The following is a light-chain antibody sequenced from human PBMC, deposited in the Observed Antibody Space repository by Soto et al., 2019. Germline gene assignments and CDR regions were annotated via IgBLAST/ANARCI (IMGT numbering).Light chain of an antibody. CDR3: TSFTSRHTYV. CDR2: DVS. CDR1: SSDVGGYNY. J-gene: IGLJ1*01. Sequence: QSALTQPASVSGSPGQSITISCTGTSSDVGGYNYVSWYQQHPDEAPRLMIYDVSNRPSGVSDRFSGSKSGDTASLTISGLQAEGEADYYCTSFTSRHTYVFGTGTKVTVL. V-gene: IGLV2-14*03.